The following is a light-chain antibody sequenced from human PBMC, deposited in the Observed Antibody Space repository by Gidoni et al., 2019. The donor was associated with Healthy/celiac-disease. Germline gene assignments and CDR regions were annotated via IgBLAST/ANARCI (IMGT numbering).Light chain of an antibody. CDR3: QQSYSTGLT. CDR2: AAS. J-gene: IGKJ4*01. V-gene: IGKV1-39*01. CDR1: QRISSY. Sequence: DLQMTQSPSSLSASVGDRVTITCRASQRISSYLNWYQQKPGKAPKLLIYAASSLQSGVPSRFSGSGSGTDFTLTISSLQPEDFATYYCQQSYSTGLTFGGGTKVEIK.